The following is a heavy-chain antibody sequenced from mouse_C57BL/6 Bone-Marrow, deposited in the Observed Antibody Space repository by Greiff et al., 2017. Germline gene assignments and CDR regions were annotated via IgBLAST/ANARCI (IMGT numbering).Heavy chain of an antibody. CDR3: ARGVHYYGTYYFDY. CDR2: INPSNGGT. D-gene: IGHD1-1*01. V-gene: IGHV1-53*01. CDR1: GYTFTSYW. Sequence: VKLQQPGTELVKPGASVKLSCKASGYTFTSYWMHWVKQRPGQGLEWIGNINPSNGGTNYNEKFKSKATLTVDKSSSTAYMQLSILTSEDSAVYYCARGVHYYGTYYFDYWGQGTTLTVSS. J-gene: IGHJ2*01.